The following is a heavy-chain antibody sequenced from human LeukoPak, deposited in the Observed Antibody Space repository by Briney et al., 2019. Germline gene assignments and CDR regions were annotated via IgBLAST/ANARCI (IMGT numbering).Heavy chain of an antibody. Sequence: GGSLRLSCAASGFTFSSYEMNWVGQAPGKGLEWVSYISSSGSTIYYADSVKGRFTISRDNAKNSLYLQMNSLRAEDTAVYYCARENAVVVVTAADAFDIWGQGTMVTASS. CDR3: ARENAVVVVTAADAFDI. CDR1: GFTFSSYE. CDR2: ISSSGSTI. J-gene: IGHJ3*02. V-gene: IGHV3-48*03. D-gene: IGHD2-21*02.